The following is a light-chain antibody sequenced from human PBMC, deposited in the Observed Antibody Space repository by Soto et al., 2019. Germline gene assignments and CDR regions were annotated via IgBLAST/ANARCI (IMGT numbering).Light chain of an antibody. Sequence: EIVMTQSPATLSVSPGERATLSCRASQSVSSNLAWYQQKPGQAPRLLIYGASTRATGIPARFSGSRSGTEFTLTISSLRSEDFAVYYCQHYNDWPLTFGGGTKVDIK. V-gene: IGKV3-15*01. CDR1: QSVSSN. J-gene: IGKJ4*01. CDR3: QHYNDWPLT. CDR2: GAS.